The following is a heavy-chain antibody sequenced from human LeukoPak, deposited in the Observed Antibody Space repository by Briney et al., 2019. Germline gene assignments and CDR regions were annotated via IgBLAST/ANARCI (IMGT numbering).Heavy chain of an antibody. CDR1: GFTFSSYA. D-gene: IGHD6-13*01. Sequence: PGRSLRLSCAASGFTFSSYAMHWVRQAPGKGLEWVAVISYDGSNKYYADSVKGRFTISRDNSKNTLYLQMNSLRAEDTAVYYCAKPYRGYSSSWYYFDYWGQGTLVTVSS. CDR2: ISYDGSNK. J-gene: IGHJ4*02. V-gene: IGHV3-30-3*02. CDR3: AKPYRGYSSSWYYFDY.